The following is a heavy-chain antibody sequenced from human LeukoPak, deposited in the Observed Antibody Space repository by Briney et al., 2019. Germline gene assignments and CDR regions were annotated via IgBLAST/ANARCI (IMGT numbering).Heavy chain of an antibody. V-gene: IGHV3-33*01. Sequence: GGSLRLSCAAPGFTFSRYGMHWVRQAPGKGLKWVAVIWYDGSNKYYADSVKGRFTISRDNSKNTLYLQMNSLRAEDTAVYYCARELNGYYYGSGSYYVGGYCGQGTLVTVSS. CDR1: GFTFSRYG. D-gene: IGHD3-10*01. J-gene: IGHJ4*02. CDR2: IWYDGSNK. CDR3: ARELNGYYYGSGSYYVGGY.